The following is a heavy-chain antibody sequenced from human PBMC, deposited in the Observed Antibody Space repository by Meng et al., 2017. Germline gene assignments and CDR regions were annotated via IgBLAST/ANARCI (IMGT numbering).Heavy chain of an antibody. CDR2: ISSSGSSI. CDR1: GFTFSDYY. V-gene: IGHV3-11*04. D-gene: IGHD3-22*01. CDR3: ARDLYYDRPSGFDY. J-gene: IGHJ4*02. Sequence: GGSLRLSCAASGFTFSDYYMSWIRQAPGKGLEWVSYISSSGSSIYYADSVKGRFTISRDNAKNSLYLQMNSLRAEDTAVYYCARDLYYDRPSGFDYWGQGTLVTVSS.